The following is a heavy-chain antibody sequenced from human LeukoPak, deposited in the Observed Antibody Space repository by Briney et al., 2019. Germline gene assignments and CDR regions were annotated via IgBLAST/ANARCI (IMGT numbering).Heavy chain of an antibody. CDR2: INHSGST. CDR1: GYSISSGYY. J-gene: IGHJ4*02. Sequence: PSETLSLTCTVSGYSISSGYYWSWIRQPPGKGLEWIGEINHSGSTNYNPSLKSRVTISVDTSKNQFSLKLSSVTAADTAVYYCARRELLRPFDYWGQGTLVTVSS. V-gene: IGHV4-38-2*02. CDR3: ARRELLRPFDY. D-gene: IGHD1-26*01.